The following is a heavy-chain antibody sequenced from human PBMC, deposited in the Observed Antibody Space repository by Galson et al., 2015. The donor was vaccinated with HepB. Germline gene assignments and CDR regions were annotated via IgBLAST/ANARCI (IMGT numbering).Heavy chain of an antibody. CDR1: GFTFSSYA. CDR3: AREKNYRFGELLLHNWFDP. CDR2: ISYDGSNK. J-gene: IGHJ5*02. Sequence: SLRLSCAASGFTFSSYAMHWVRQAPGKGLEWVAVISYDGSNKYYADSVKGRFTISRDNSKNTLYLQMSSLRAEDTAVYYCAREKNYRFGELLLHNWFDPWGQGTLVTVSS. V-gene: IGHV3-30-3*01. D-gene: IGHD3-10*01.